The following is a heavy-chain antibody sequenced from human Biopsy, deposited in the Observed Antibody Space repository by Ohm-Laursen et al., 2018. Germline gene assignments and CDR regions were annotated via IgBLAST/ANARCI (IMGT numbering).Heavy chain of an antibody. CDR3: AREGGGLLPIRLTDF. J-gene: IGHJ4*02. Sequence: TLSLTCEVSGESFSDYYWSWIRQSPGKGLEWIGEINHRGRPSYSPSLQSRVTISVDASKNQFSLNMKSVTTADTAVYFCAREGGGLLPIRLTDFWGPGMMVTVSS. CDR1: GESFSDYY. V-gene: IGHV4-34*01. D-gene: IGHD1-26*01. CDR2: INHRGRP.